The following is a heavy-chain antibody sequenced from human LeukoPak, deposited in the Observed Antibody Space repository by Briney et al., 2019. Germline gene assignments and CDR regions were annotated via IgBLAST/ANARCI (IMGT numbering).Heavy chain of an antibody. D-gene: IGHD2-8*01. CDR3: ARHGCRNGGYSFGD. CDR2: IYYTGST. V-gene: IGHV4-39*01. CDR1: GASISTTNYY. Sequence: SETLSLTCSVSGASISTTNYYWGWIRQPPGKGLVWIGSIYYTGSTYNSPSLKSRVTVNVDTSKNHFSMRLNSVTAADTAVYCCARHGCRNGGYSFGDWGQGTLVTVSS. J-gene: IGHJ4*02.